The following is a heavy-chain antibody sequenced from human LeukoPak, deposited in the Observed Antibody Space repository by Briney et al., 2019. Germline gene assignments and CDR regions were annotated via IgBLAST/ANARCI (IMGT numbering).Heavy chain of an antibody. CDR3: ARDGYGTGSHDY. CDR1: GFTFGDYA. D-gene: IGHD3-10*01. V-gene: IGHV3-49*04. CDR2: IRSKVYGGTT. Sequence: PGGSLRLSCTASGFTFGDYAMSWVRQAPGKGLEWVGFIRSKVYGGTTEYAASVKVRFTISRDNAKNSLYVQMNSLRAEDTAVYYCARDGYGTGSHDYWGQGTLVTVSS. J-gene: IGHJ4*02.